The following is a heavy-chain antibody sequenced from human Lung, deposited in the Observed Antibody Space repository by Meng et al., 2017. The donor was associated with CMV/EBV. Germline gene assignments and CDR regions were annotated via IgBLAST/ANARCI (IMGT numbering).Heavy chain of an antibody. CDR1: GYTFTGYY. D-gene: IGHD6-6*01. J-gene: IGHJ4*02. CDR2: INPNSGGT. CDR3: ARDRQLVLDY. V-gene: IGHV1-2*02. Sequence: QVQLVQPGAEVMKPXXXXKVSCKASGYTFTGYYMHWVRQAPGQGLEWMGWINPNSGGTNYAQKFQGRVTMTRDTSISTAYMELSRLRSDDTAVYYCARDRQLVLDYWGQGTLVTVSS.